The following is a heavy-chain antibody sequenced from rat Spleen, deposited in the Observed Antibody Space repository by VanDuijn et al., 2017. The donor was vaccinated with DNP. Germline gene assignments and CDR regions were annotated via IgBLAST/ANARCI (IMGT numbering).Heavy chain of an antibody. CDR3: VRDSRDYGSYADYFDY. Sequence: EVQLVESGGDLVQSGRSLKVSCAASGFTFSDYNMAWVRQAPKKGLEWVATITYDGSRTYCRDSVKGRFTISRDNATNTLYLQMNSLRSEDTASYYCVRDSRDYGSYADYFDYWGQGVMVTVSS. CDR2: ITYDGSRT. D-gene: IGHD1-8*01. J-gene: IGHJ2*01. V-gene: IGHV5S10*01. CDR1: GFTFSDYN.